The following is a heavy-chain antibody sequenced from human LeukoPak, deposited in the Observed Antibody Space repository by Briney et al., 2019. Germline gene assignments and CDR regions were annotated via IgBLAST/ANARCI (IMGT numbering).Heavy chain of an antibody. CDR3: AKSLEYYDFWSGTDAFDI. V-gene: IGHV3-23*01. CDR2: ISGSGGST. CDR1: GFTFSSYA. Sequence: GGSLRLSCAASGFTFSSYAMSWVRQAPGKGLEWVSAISGSGGSTYYADSVKGRFTVSRDNSKNTMYLQMNSLRAEDTAVYYCAKSLEYYDFWSGTDAFDIWGQGTMVTASS. J-gene: IGHJ3*02. D-gene: IGHD3-3*01.